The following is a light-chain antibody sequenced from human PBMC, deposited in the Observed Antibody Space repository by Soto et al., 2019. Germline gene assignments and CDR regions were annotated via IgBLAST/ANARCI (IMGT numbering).Light chain of an antibody. Sequence: EIVMTQSPVTLSVSQRERATLXXTASQSVNNNVAWYQQKPGQAPRLLXYYASNRAAGIPARFSGSGSGTDFTLTISSLEPEDFAVYYCQQRSNWPPITFGQGTRLEIK. CDR2: YAS. J-gene: IGKJ5*01. V-gene: IGKV3-11*01. CDR1: QSVNNN. CDR3: QQRSNWPPIT.